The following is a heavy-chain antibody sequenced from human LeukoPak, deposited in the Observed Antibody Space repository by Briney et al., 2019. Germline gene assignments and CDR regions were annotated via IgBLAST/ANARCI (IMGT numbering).Heavy chain of an antibody. CDR2: IYYSGST. V-gene: IGHV4-39*01. CDR3: ARSMDTATPSAAN. CDR1: GGSISSSSYY. D-gene: IGHD5-18*01. Sequence: PSETLSLTCTVSGGSISSSSYYWGWIRQPPGKGLEWIGSIYYSGSTYYNPSLKSRVTISVDTSKNQFSLKLSSVTAADTAVYYCARSMDTATPSAANWGQGTLVTVSS. J-gene: IGHJ4*02.